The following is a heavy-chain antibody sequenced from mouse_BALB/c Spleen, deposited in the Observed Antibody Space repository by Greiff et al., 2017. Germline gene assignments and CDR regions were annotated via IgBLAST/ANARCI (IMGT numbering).Heavy chain of an antibody. CDR3: ARAYYGSSYYLDY. V-gene: IGHV1-63*02. CDR1: GYTFTNYW. D-gene: IGHD1-1*01. Sequence: QVHVKQSGAELVRPGTSVKISCKASGYTFTNYWLGWVKQRPGHGLEWIGDIYPGGGYTNYNEKFKGKATLTADTSSSTAYMQLSSLTSEDSAVYFCARAYYGSSYYLDYWGQGTTLTVSS. CDR2: IYPGGGYT. J-gene: IGHJ2*01.